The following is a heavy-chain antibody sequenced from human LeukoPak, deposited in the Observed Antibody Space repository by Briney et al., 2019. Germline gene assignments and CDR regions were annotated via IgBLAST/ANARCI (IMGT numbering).Heavy chain of an antibody. J-gene: IGHJ5*02. Sequence: ASVKVSCKASGYTFTGYYMHWVRQAPGQGLEWMGWINPNSGGTNYAQKFQGRVTMTRDTSISTAYMELSRLRSDDTAVYYCASSRYCSGGSCYSLINWFDPWGQGTLVTVSS. V-gene: IGHV1-2*02. CDR3: ASSRYCSGGSCYSLINWFDP. CDR2: INPNSGGT. CDR1: GYTFTGYY. D-gene: IGHD2-15*01.